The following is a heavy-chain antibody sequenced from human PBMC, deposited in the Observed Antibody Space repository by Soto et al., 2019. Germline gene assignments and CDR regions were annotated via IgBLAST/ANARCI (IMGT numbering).Heavy chain of an antibody. CDR1: GYTFTSYA. V-gene: IGHV1-3*01. CDR2: INAGNGNT. Sequence: QVQLVQSGAEVKKPGASVKVSCKASGYTFTSYAMHWVRQAPGQRPEWMGWINAGNGNTKYSQKFQGRVTITRDTSASTAYMELSSQRSEDTAVYYCAREFNRAPLTNLGYWGQGTLVTVSS. CDR3: AREFNRAPLTNLGY. J-gene: IGHJ4*02. D-gene: IGHD3-16*01.